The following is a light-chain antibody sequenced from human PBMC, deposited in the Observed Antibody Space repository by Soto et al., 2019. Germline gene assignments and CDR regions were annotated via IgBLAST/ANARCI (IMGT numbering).Light chain of an antibody. CDR3: QQSYSNPWT. J-gene: IGKJ1*01. CDR2: AAS. Sequence: DIQMTQSPSSLSASVGYMFTITCRASQSIRRYLNWYQKKPGKAPKLLIYAASSLQSGVPSRLSGSGYGTDLTLTISSLKTEDFATYYCQQSYSNPWTFGQGTQVDI. V-gene: IGKV1-39*01. CDR1: QSIRRY.